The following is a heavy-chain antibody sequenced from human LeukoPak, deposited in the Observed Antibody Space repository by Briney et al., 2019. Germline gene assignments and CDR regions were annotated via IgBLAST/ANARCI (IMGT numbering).Heavy chain of an antibody. CDR2: ISGSSIHI. D-gene: IGHD3/OR15-3a*01. CDR3: ARFETRGTGDFDN. V-gene: IGHV3-21*06. CDR1: GFIFSSYS. Sequence: GGSLRLSCAASGFIFSSYSMNWVRETPGKRLECVSSISGSSIHILYADSVKGRFTISRDDAKNSVYLQMNSLRDEDTAVYHCARFETRGTGDFDNWGQGTLVTVSS. J-gene: IGHJ4*02.